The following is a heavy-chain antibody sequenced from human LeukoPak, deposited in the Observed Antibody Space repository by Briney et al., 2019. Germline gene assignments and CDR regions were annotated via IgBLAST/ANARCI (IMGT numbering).Heavy chain of an antibody. CDR1: GFTFSSHW. V-gene: IGHV3-74*01. CDR2: INSDGSSI. J-gene: IGHJ5*02. Sequence: HPGGSLRLSCAASGFTFSSHWMHWIRQAPGKGLVWVSRINSDGSSISYADSVKGRFTISRDNAKNTLYLQMNSLRGEDTAVYYCVRGRGSYGWFDPWGQGTLVTVSS. CDR3: VRGRGSYGWFDP. D-gene: IGHD3-10*01.